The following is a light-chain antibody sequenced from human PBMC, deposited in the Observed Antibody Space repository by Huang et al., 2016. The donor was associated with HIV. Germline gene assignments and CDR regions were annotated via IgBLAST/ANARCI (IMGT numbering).Light chain of an antibody. Sequence: EIVMTQSPVTLSVSPGERATLSCRASQSVSSDLAWFQQKPGQSPRLLIYGASTRPTGIPARFRGSGSGTEFTLTINSLQSEDFAVYYCQQYDNWPWTFGQGTKVEIK. CDR3: QQYDNWPWT. V-gene: IGKV3-15*01. J-gene: IGKJ1*01. CDR2: GAS. CDR1: QSVSSD.